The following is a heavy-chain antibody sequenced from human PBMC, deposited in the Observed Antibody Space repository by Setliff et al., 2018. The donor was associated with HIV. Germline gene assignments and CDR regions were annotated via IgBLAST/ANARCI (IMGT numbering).Heavy chain of an antibody. CDR3: ASTTYYYDSSGYNSWPLFDY. Sequence: SETLSLTCAVSGGSISSGNWWSWVRQPPGKRLEWIGEIYHSGVTNYNPSLKSRVTISVDKSKNQFSLKLSSVTAADTAVYYCASTTYYYDSSGYNSWPLFDYWGQGTLVTVSS. J-gene: IGHJ4*02. CDR2: IYHSGVT. D-gene: IGHD3-22*01. CDR1: GGSISSGNW. V-gene: IGHV4-4*02.